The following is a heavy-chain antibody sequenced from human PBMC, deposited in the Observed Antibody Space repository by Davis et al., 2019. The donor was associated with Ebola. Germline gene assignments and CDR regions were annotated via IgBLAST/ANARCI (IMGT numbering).Heavy chain of an antibody. CDR1: GYTFTSYA. CDR3: ARGLLWFGELLPHYYFDY. V-gene: IGHV1-3*01. J-gene: IGHJ4*02. CDR2: INAGNGNT. Sequence: AASVKVSCKASGYTFTSYAMHWVRQAPGQRLEWMGWINAGNGNTKYSQKFQGRVTITRDTSASTSYMELSSLRSEDTAVYYCARGLLWFGELLPHYYFDYWGQGTLVTVSS. D-gene: IGHD3-10*01.